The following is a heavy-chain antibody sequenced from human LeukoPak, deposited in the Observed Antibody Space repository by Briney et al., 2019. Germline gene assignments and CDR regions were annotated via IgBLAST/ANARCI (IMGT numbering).Heavy chain of an antibody. CDR3: ASAITIFGVVIQYYFDY. V-gene: IGHV1-69*13. CDR1: GGTFSSYA. J-gene: IGHJ4*02. Sequence: ASVKVSCKASGGTFSSYAISWVRQAPGQGLEWMGGIIPIIGTANYAQKFQGRVTITADESTSTAYMELSSLGSEDTAVYYCASAITIFGVVIQYYFDYWGQGTLVTVSS. D-gene: IGHD3-3*01. CDR2: IIPIIGTA.